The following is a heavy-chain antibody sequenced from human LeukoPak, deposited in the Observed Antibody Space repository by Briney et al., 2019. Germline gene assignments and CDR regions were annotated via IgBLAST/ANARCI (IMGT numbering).Heavy chain of an antibody. V-gene: IGHV1-8*02. CDR3: ARATATLLEWLLSSTSWFDP. CDR1: GYTFTSYG. D-gene: IGHD3-3*01. J-gene: IGHJ5*02. Sequence: ASVKVSCKASGYTFTSYGISWVRQAPGQGLEWMGWMNPNSGNTGYAQKFQGRVTMTRNTSISTAYMELSSLRSEDTAVYYCARATATLLEWLLSSTSWFDPWGQGTLVTVSS. CDR2: MNPNSGNT.